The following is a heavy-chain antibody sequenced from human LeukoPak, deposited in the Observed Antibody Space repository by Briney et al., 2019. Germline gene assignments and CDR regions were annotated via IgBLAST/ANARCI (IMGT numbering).Heavy chain of an antibody. D-gene: IGHD2-21*01. J-gene: IGHJ5*02. Sequence: PGGSLRLSCAASGFTFSSYSMNWVRQPPGKGLEWIGEINHSGSTNYNPSLKSRVTISVDTSKNQFSLKLSSVTAADTAVYYCARDIPETNWFDPWGQGTLVTVSS. CDR2: INHSGST. CDR1: GFTFSSYS. V-gene: IGHV4-34*01. CDR3: ARDIPETNWFDP.